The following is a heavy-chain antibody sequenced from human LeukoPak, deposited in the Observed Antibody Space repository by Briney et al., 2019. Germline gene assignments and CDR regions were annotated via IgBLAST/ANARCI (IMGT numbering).Heavy chain of an antibody. Sequence: GGSLRLSCAASGFTFSSYSMNWVRRAPGKGLEWVSSISSSSSYIYYADSVKGRFTISRDNAKNSLYLQMNSLRAEDTAVYYCARTITDSSGYYDPFDYWGQGTLVTVSS. CDR2: ISSSSSYI. D-gene: IGHD3-22*01. CDR1: GFTFSSYS. CDR3: ARTITDSSGYYDPFDY. V-gene: IGHV3-21*01. J-gene: IGHJ4*02.